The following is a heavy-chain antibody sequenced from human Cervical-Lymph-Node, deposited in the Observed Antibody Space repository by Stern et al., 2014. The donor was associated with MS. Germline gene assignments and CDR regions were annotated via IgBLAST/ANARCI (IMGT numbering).Heavy chain of an antibody. CDR1: GFTFDSYS. J-gene: IGHJ4*02. CDR2: TNTDGSSQ. Sequence: EVQLVESGGGLVQPGGSLRLSCAASGFTFDSYSMHWVRQVPGKGLVWVSRTNTDGSSQRYADSVKGRFTISRDNAKNMLYLEMNSLRAEDTAVYYCSGSNWYFFDYWGQGTLVTVSS. CDR3: SGSNWYFFDY. D-gene: IGHD6-13*01. V-gene: IGHV3-74*01.